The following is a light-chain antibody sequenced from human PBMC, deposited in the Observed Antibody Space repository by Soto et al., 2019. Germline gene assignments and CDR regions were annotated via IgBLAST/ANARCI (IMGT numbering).Light chain of an antibody. V-gene: IGKV1-5*01. CDR2: DAS. J-gene: IGKJ1*01. CDR3: QQYNTDSSWT. Sequence: DIQMTQSPSTLSASVGDRVTITCRASQSISRWLGWYQQKPGKAPNLLIYDASTLESGVPSRFSGSGSGTEFTLTISSLQADDCATYYCQQYNTDSSWTFGQGTRVEI. CDR1: QSISRW.